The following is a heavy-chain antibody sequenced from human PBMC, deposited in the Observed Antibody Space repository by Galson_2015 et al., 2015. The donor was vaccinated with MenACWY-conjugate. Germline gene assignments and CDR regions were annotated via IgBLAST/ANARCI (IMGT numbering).Heavy chain of an antibody. CDR2: FGSSTPTI. V-gene: IGHV3-48*04. CDR1: GFTFSLYS. CDR3: AREFLGF. J-gene: IGHJ4*02. D-gene: IGHD3-3*01. Sequence: LRLSCAVSGFTFSLYSMNWFRQAPGKGLEWVSYFGSSTPTIYYADSVRGRFTISRDNAKSSLYLQMNSLRAEDTAVYYCAREFLGFWGQGTLVTVSS.